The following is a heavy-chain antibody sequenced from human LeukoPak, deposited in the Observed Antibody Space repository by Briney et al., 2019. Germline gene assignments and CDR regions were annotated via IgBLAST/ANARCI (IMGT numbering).Heavy chain of an antibody. Sequence: GGSLRLSCAASGFTFNSYAMSWVRQAPGKGLEWVGRIKSKTDGGTTDYAAPVKGRFTISREDSKNTLYLQMNSLKTEDTAVYYCTTEKQWLAPYYFDYWGQGTLVTVSS. CDR3: TTEKQWLAPYYFDY. D-gene: IGHD6-19*01. CDR2: IKSKTDGGTT. J-gene: IGHJ4*02. V-gene: IGHV3-15*01. CDR1: GFTFNSYA.